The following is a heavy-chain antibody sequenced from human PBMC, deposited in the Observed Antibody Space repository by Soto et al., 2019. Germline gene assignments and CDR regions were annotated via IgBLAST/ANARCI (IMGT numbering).Heavy chain of an antibody. CDR2: MNPNSGNT. CDR1: GYTFTSYD. J-gene: IGHJ4*02. D-gene: IGHD2-2*01. V-gene: IGHV1-8*01. Sequence: QVQLVQSGAEVKKPGASVKVSCKASGYTFTSYDINWVRQATGQVIEWMGWMNPNSGNTGYAQKFQGRVTMTRNTSISTADMEQSRPRPEASSVYYCACAKMATSTSHHQLHYWGQGTVVTVSS. CDR3: ACAKMATSTSHHQLHY.